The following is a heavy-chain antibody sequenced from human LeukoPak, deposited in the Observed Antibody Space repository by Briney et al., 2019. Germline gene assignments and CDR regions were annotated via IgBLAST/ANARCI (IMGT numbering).Heavy chain of an antibody. CDR2: IYYSGST. CDR3: ARHPRITMVRGDYPNWFDP. Sequence: SETLSLTCTVSGGSISSSSYYWGWIRQPPGKGLEWIGSIYYSGSTYYNPSLKSRVTISVDTSKNQFPLKLSSVTAADTAVYYCARHPRITMVRGDYPNWFDPWGQGTLVTVSS. V-gene: IGHV4-39*01. CDR1: GGSISSSSYY. J-gene: IGHJ5*02. D-gene: IGHD3-10*01.